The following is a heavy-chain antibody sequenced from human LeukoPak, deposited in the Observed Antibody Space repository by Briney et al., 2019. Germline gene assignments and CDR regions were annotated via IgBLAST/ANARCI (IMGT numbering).Heavy chain of an antibody. Sequence: GGSLRLSCTASGFTFSDYWMTWVRQAPGKGPEWVANIKQDGSQRYYVDSVRGRSTISRDNAKNSLFLQMNGLRAEDTAVYYCARRGGSSSRRSPIDYWGQGPLVTVSS. J-gene: IGHJ4*02. CDR3: ARRGGSSSRRSPIDY. D-gene: IGHD6-6*01. V-gene: IGHV3-7*01. CDR2: IKQDGSQR. CDR1: GFTFSDYW.